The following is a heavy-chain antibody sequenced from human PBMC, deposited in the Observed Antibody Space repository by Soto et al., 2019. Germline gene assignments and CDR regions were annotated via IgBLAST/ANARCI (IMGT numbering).Heavy chain of an antibody. J-gene: IGHJ4*02. CDR2: ISHGGGT. V-gene: IGHV4-31*03. CDR1: GGSISSAAYY. Sequence: QVQLQESGPGLVKPSQTLSLTCTVSGGSISSAAYYWSWIRQRPGKGLEWIGYISHGGGTYYTPSLKSRVIISADTSKNQFSVNLTSVTAADTAVYYCAREYTYGSNFFDCWGQGALVTVSS. D-gene: IGHD5-18*01. CDR3: AREYTYGSNFFDC.